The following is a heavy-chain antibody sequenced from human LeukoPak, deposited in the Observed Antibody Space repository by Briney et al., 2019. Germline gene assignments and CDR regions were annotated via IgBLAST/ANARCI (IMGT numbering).Heavy chain of an antibody. D-gene: IGHD2-15*01. CDR3: ARAPLHYCSGGSCYQYYFDY. CDR2: IWYDGSNK. CDR1: GFTFSSYG. J-gene: IGHJ4*02. Sequence: GGSLRLSCAASGFTFSSYGMPWVRQAPGKGLEWVAVIWYDGSNKYYADSVKGRFTISRDNSKNTLYLQMNSLRAEDTAVYYCARAPLHYCSGGSCYQYYFDYWGQGTLVTVSS. V-gene: IGHV3-33*01.